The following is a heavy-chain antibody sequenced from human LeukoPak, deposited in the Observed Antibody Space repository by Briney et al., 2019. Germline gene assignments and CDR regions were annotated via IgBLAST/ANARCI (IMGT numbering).Heavy chain of an antibody. CDR3: ARMHDYGVRN. CDR2: IYSGGST. CDR1: GFTVSSIY. D-gene: IGHD4-17*01. Sequence: PGGSLRLSCAASGFTVSSIYMIWVRQAPGKGLEWVSVIYSGGSTYYADSVKGRFTISRDNSKNTLYLQMNSLRAEDTAVYYCARMHDYGVRNWGQGTMVTVSS. J-gene: IGHJ3*01. V-gene: IGHV3-53*01.